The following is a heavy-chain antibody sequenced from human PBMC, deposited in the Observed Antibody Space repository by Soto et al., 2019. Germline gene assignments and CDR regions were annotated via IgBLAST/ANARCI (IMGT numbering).Heavy chain of an antibody. Sequence: GGSLGLSCAASGFTFSSYAMSWVRQAPGKGLEWVSAISGSGGSTYYADSVKGRFTISRDNSKNTLYLQMNSLRAEDTAVYYCAKDRRYCSSTSCSKPIKTEYFQHWGQGT. CDR1: GFTFSSYA. CDR3: AKDRRYCSSTSCSKPIKTEYFQH. V-gene: IGHV3-23*01. D-gene: IGHD2-2*01. CDR2: ISGSGGST. J-gene: IGHJ1*01.